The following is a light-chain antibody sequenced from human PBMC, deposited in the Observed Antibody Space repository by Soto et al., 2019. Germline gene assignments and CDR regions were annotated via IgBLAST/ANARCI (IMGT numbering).Light chain of an antibody. V-gene: IGLV2-14*01. Sequence: QSVLTQPASVSGSPGQSITISCTGTSSDIGGYHYVSWYQQHPGKAPKLMIYEVTNRPSGISNRFSGSKSGNTASLTISGLQAEDEADYYCSSYTSSSTLKVFCGGTKGTVL. CDR1: SSDIGGYHY. CDR2: EVT. CDR3: SSYTSSSTLKV. J-gene: IGLJ2*01.